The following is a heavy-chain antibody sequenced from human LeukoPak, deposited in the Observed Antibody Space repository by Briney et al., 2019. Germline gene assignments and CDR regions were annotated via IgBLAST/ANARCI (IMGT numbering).Heavy chain of an antibody. V-gene: IGHV4-39*07. J-gene: IGHJ4*02. CDR3: TNRLSGYFDY. CDR2: IYHSGST. CDR1: GGSISSSSYY. D-gene: IGHD2-8*01. Sequence: SETLSLTCTVSGGSISSSSYYWGWIRQPPGKGLEWIGSIYHSGSTYYNPSLKSRVTISVDTSKNQFSLKLSSVTAADTAVYYCTNRLSGYFDYWGQGTLVTVSS.